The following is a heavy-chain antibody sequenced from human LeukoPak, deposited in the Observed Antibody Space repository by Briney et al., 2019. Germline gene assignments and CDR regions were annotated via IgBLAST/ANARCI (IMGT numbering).Heavy chain of an antibody. D-gene: IGHD3-10*01. CDR2: ISYIEST. Sequence: PSETLSLTCTVSGGSISSTSYYWGWVRQPPGKELEWIGSISYIESTYYTPSLKSRVTISLDTSKNQFSLRLSSVTAADTAVYYCARRGAGSGFDYWGQGTLVTVSS. J-gene: IGHJ4*02. V-gene: IGHV4-39*01. CDR1: GGSISSTSYY. CDR3: ARRGAGSGFDY.